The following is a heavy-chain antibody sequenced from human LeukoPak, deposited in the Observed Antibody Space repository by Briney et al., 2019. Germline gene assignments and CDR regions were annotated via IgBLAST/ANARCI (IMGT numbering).Heavy chain of an antibody. J-gene: IGHJ4*02. CDR2: ITDSATT. V-gene: IGHV4-34*01. Sequence: PSETLSLTCAVYGGSLSDDNWSWLRQPPEKGQEWIGEITDSATTHFNPSLETPVTISIDTAKHQFSLRLRSLTAADTAVYYWARGLDLDGLDYWGQGTLVTVSS. CDR3: ARGLDLDGLDY. D-gene: IGHD1-1*01. CDR1: GGSLSDDN.